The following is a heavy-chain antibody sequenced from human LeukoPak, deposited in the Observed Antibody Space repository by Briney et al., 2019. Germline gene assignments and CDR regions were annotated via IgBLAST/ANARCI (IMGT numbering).Heavy chain of an antibody. CDR2: ISWNSGSI. D-gene: IGHD3-16*01. V-gene: IGHV3-9*01. CDR1: GFTFDDYA. J-gene: IGHJ6*02. CDR3: AKDKGDYDYYYGMDV. Sequence: GRSLRLSCAASGFTFDDYAMPWVRQAPGKGLEWVSGISWNSGSIGYADSVKGRFTISRDNAKNSLYLQMNSLRAEDTALYYCAKDKGDYDYYYGMDVWGQGTTVTVSS.